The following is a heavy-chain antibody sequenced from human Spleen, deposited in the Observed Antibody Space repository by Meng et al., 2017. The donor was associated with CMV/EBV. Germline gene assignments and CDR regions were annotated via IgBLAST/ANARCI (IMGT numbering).Heavy chain of an antibody. J-gene: IGHJ4*02. CDR3: ARDWEGSWAVFDY. CDR1: GYTFTGYY. V-gene: IGHV1-2*04. CDR2: INPNSGGT. Sequence: VPSRAVVNKPVAQGNVCGQASGYTFTGYYMTWVRQAPGQGLEWMGSINPNSGGTNYAQKFQGWVTMTRDTSISTAYMELSRLRSDDTAVYYCARDWEGSWAVFDYWGQGTLVTVSS. D-gene: IGHD6-13*01.